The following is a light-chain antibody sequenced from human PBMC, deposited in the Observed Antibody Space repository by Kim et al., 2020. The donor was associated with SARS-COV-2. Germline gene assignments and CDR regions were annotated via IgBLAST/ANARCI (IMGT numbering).Light chain of an antibody. CDR2: GAS. J-gene: IGKJ4*01. CDR3: QQYGSSPGLT. CDR1: QSVSSSY. V-gene: IGKV3-20*01. Sequence: EIVLTQSPGTLSLSPGERATLSCRASQSVSSSYLAWYQQKPGQAPRLLIYGASSRATGIPDRFSGSGSGTDFTLTISRLEPEGFAVYYCQQYGSSPGLTFGGGATVDIK.